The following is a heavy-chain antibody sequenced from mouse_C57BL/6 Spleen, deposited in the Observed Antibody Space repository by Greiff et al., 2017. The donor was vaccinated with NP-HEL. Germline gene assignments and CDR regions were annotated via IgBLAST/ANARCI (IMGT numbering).Heavy chain of an antibody. Sequence: QVQLQQSGAELVRPGASVTLSCKASGYTFTDYEMHWVKQTPVHGLEWIGAIDPETGGTAYNQKFKGKAILTADKSSSTAYMELRSLTSVDSAVYYGTRGGIYYGSSFFDYWGQGTTLTVSS. CDR2: IDPETGGT. CDR1: GYTFTDYE. J-gene: IGHJ2*01. CDR3: TRGGIYYGSSFFDY. V-gene: IGHV1-15*01. D-gene: IGHD1-1*01.